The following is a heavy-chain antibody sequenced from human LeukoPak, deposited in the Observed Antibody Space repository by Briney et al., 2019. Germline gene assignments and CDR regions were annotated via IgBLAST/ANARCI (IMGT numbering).Heavy chain of an antibody. J-gene: IGHJ6*03. CDR3: ARVVEGYCSGGSCYYYYYMDV. Sequence: SETLSLTCTVSGGSISSGSYYWSWIRQPAGKGLEWIGRIYTSGSTNYNPSLKSRVTISVDTSKNQFSLKLSSVTAADTAVYYCARVVEGYCSGGSCYYYYYMDVWGKGTTVTISS. V-gene: IGHV4-61*02. D-gene: IGHD2-15*01. CDR2: IYTSGST. CDR1: GGSISSGSYY.